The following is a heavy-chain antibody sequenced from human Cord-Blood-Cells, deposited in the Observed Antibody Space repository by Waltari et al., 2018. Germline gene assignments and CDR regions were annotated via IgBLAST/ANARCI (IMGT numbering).Heavy chain of an antibody. CDR1: GFTVRSNY. V-gene: IGHV3-53*01. D-gene: IGHD6-13*01. J-gene: IGHJ4*02. CDR2: IYSGGST. CDR3: ARSWYFDY. Sequence: EVQLVESGGVLIQPGGSLRLSCEASGFTVRSNYMRGVRQAPGKGLEWVSVIYSGGSTYYADSVKGRFTISRDNSKNTLYLQMNSLRAEDTAVYYCARSWYFDYWGQGTLVTVSS.